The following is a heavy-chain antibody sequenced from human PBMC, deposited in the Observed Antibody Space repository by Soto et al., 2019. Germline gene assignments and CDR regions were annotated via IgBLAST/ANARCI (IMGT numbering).Heavy chain of an antibody. V-gene: IGHV3-23*01. Sequence: PGGSLRLSCAASGFGFSNYAMTWVRQAPGKGLEWVSSITTNGATTYYADSVKGRFTISRDNSKNTLYLQMNSLRAEDSAVYHCAKRSWRDSPGSSADWGQGTLVPVSS. D-gene: IGHD3-10*01. J-gene: IGHJ1*01. CDR3: AKRSWRDSPGSSAD. CDR1: GFGFSNYA. CDR2: ITTNGATT.